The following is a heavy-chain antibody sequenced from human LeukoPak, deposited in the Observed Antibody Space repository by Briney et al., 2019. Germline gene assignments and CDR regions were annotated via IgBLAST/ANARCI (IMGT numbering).Heavy chain of an antibody. D-gene: IGHD3-22*01. Sequence: PGGSLRLSRAASGFTFSSYAMSWVRQAPGKGLEWVSAISGSGGSTYYADSVKGRFTISRDNSKNTLYLQMNSLRAEDTAVYYCAKDTVDSSGYYYPYFDYWGQGTLVTVSS. CDR2: ISGSGGST. CDR1: GFTFSSYA. J-gene: IGHJ4*02. CDR3: AKDTVDSSGYYYPYFDY. V-gene: IGHV3-23*01.